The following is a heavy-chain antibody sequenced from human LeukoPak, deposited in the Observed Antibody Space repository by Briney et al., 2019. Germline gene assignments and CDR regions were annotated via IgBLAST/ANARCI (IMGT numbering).Heavy chain of an antibody. J-gene: IGHJ4*02. CDR2: INPNSGGT. CDR1: GYTFTGYY. V-gene: IGHV1-2*02. D-gene: IGHD2-15*01. Sequence: ASVKVSCKASGYTFTGYYIHWVRQAPGQGLEWMGWINPNSGGTNYAQKFQGRVTMTRDTSISTAYMELSRLRSDDTAVYYCARVVAATSGRYFDYWGQGTLVTVSS. CDR3: ARVVAATSGRYFDY.